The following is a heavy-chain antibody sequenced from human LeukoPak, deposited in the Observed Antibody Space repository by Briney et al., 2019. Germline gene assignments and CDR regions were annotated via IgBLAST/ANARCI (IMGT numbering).Heavy chain of an antibody. J-gene: IGHJ6*03. Sequence: GSLRLSCAASGFTFSSYWMHWVRQAPGKGLVWVSRINTDGSSTTYADSVKGRFTISRDNAKNSLYLQMNSLRDEDTAVYYCASQLETFYMDVWGKGTTVTVSS. D-gene: IGHD5-24*01. CDR2: INTDGSST. CDR3: ASQLETFYMDV. CDR1: GFTFSSYW. V-gene: IGHV3-74*01.